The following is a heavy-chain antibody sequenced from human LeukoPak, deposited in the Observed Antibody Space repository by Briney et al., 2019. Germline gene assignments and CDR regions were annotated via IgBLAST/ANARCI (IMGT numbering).Heavy chain of an antibody. D-gene: IGHD1-14*01. CDR1: GFTFSNAW. Sequence: GGSLRLSCAASGFTFSNAWMTWVRQAPGKGLEWVGRIKSKADGGATDYAAPVKGRFTISRDDSKNTLYLQMNSLKTEDTAVYYCTSYPRNYNGVCYFAYWGQGTVVTASS. V-gene: IGHV3-15*01. CDR2: IKSKADGGAT. CDR3: TSYPRNYNGVCYFAY. J-gene: IGHJ4*02.